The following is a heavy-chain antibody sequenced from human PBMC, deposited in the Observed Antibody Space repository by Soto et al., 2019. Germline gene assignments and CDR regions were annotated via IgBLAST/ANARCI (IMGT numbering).Heavy chain of an antibody. J-gene: IGHJ6*02. V-gene: IGHV1-8*01. CDR2: MNPTSGNT. CDR3: ARGQGIQLWSYYYYGMDV. Sequence: QVQLVQSGAEVKKPGASVKVSCKASGYTFTSYDINWVRQATGQGLEWMGWMNPTSGNTGYAQKFQGRVTMTRNTSISTAYMELSSLRSEDTAVYYCARGQGIQLWSYYYYGMDVWGQGTTVTVSS. CDR1: GYTFTSYD. D-gene: IGHD5-18*01.